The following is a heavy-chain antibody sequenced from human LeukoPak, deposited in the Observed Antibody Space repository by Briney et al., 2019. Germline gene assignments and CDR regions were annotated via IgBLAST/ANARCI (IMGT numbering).Heavy chain of an antibody. J-gene: IGHJ4*02. D-gene: IGHD6-13*01. CDR2: IYHSGST. CDR3: ARDSGFSSSWYGRQPDY. Sequence: PSETLSLTCAVSGYSISRGFYWGWSRQPPGKGLEGIGSIYHSGSTYYNPSLRSRVTISVDTSKNQLSLKLSSVTAADTSVYYCARDSGFSSSWYGRQPDYWGQGTLVTVSS. V-gene: IGHV4-38-2*02. CDR1: GYSISRGFY.